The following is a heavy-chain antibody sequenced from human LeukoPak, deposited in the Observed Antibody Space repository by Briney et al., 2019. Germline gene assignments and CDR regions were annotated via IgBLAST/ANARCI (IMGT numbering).Heavy chain of an antibody. CDR1: GFTFSSYG. J-gene: IGHJ4*02. V-gene: IGHV3-30*02. Sequence: GGSLRLSCAASGFTFSSYGMHWVRQAPGKGLEWVAFIRYDGSNKYYADSVKGRFTISRDNSKNTLYLQMNSLRAEDTAVYYCAKCIVVVPAAIDYWGQGTLVTVSS. CDR2: IRYDGSNK. D-gene: IGHD2-2*01. CDR3: AKCIVVVPAAIDY.